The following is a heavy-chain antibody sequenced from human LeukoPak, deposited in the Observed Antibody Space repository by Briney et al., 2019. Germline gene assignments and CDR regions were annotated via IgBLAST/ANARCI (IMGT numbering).Heavy chain of an antibody. CDR1: GGSFSGYY. D-gene: IGHD5-18*01. V-gene: IGHV4-34*01. CDR2: INHSGST. CDR3: ARSRIQLWLPVGDFYYFDY. Sequence: SETLSLTCAVYGGSFSGYYWSWIRQPPGKGLEWIGEINHSGSTNYNPSLKSRVTISVDTSKNQFSLKLSSVTAADTAVYYCARSRIQLWLPVGDFYYFDYWGQGTLVTVSS. J-gene: IGHJ4*02.